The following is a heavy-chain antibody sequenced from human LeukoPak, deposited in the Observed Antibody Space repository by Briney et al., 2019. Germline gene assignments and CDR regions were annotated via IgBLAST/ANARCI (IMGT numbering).Heavy chain of an antibody. V-gene: IGHV3-21*01. CDR2: ISSSSYI. J-gene: IGHJ1*01. CDR3: ARVPNYYDSSGPFQH. Sequence: GGSLRLSCAASGFTFSSYSMNWVRQAPGKGLEWASSISSSSYIYYADSLKGRFTISRDNAKNSLYLQMNSLRAEDTAVYYCARVPNYYDSSGPFQHWGQGTLVTVSS. CDR1: GFTFSSYS. D-gene: IGHD3-22*01.